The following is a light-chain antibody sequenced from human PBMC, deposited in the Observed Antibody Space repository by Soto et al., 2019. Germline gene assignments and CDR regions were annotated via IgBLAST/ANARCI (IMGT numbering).Light chain of an antibody. CDR2: GAS. CDR1: QSVDIN. J-gene: IGKJ1*01. V-gene: IGKV3-15*01. Sequence: EIVMTQSPATLSVSPGERVTLSCRASQSVDINLAWYQQKPGQAPRLLIYGASTSATDMSGTFSGRGSGTECTLTISNVRPEDFAVYYCQQYRSWPRTFGQGTKVEIK. CDR3: QQYRSWPRT.